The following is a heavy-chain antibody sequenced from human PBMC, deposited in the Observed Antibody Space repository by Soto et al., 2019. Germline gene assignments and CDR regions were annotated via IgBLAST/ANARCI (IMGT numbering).Heavy chain of an antibody. D-gene: IGHD6-6*01. CDR2: IIPIFGTA. V-gene: IGHV1-69*01. J-gene: IGHJ6*02. CDR1: GGTFSSYA. CDR3: ARDKGGNRYSSSSDYYYYGMDV. Sequence: QVQLVQSGAEVQKPGSSVKVSCKASGGTFSSYAISWVRQAPGQGLEWMGGIIPIFGTANYAQKFQGRVTSTADESTSTAYMELSSLRSEDTAVYYCARDKGGNRYSSSSDYYYYGMDVWGQGTTVTVSS.